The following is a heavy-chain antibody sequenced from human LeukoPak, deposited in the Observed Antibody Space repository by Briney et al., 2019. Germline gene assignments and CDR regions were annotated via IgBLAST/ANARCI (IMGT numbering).Heavy chain of an antibody. CDR3: ARPIDYYDSSGYPLCY. J-gene: IGHJ4*02. V-gene: IGHV3-23*01. Sequence: GGTLRLSCAASGVPFSTYGMSWVRQAPGKGPEWVSAITGSGGSTHYADSVKGRFTISRDNSKNTLYLQMNSLRAEDTAVYYCARPIDYYDSSGYPLCYWGQGTLVTVSS. D-gene: IGHD3-22*01. CDR2: ITGSGGST. CDR1: GVPFSTYG.